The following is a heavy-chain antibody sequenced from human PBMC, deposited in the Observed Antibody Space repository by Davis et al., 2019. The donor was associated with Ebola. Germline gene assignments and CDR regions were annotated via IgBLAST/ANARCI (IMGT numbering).Heavy chain of an antibody. D-gene: IGHD5-12*01. V-gene: IGHV6-1*01. CDR1: GDSVSSAG. CDR3: TRGWLRGWFDP. J-gene: IGHJ5*02. CDR2: TYYKSKWYN. Sequence: HSQTLSLTCAISGDSVSSAGWNWIRQSPSRGLEWLGRTYYKSKWYNDYAVSVKSRITINPDTSKNQFSLQLNSVTPEDTAVYYCTRGWLRGWFDPWGHGTQVIVSS.